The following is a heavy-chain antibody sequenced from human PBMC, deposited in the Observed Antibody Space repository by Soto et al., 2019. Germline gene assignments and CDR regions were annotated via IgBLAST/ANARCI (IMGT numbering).Heavy chain of an antibody. D-gene: IGHD5-12*01. Sequence: RGGVLRLSCAASGFTFSRYGMHWVRQAPGTVLEWVTVISYDGSDKYYADSLKGRFTISRDNSKNTLYLQMNSLRVEDTAIYYCAKGQIVATGRGYYGMDVWGKGTTVTVSS. CDR2: ISYDGSDK. V-gene: IGHV3-30*18. J-gene: IGHJ6*04. CDR3: AKGQIVATGRGYYGMDV. CDR1: GFTFSRYG.